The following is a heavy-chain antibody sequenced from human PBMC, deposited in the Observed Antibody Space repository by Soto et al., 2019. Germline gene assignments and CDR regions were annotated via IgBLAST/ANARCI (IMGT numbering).Heavy chain of an antibody. CDR1: GGTFSRYP. CDR3: ARARAVAGLYHGMDV. Sequence: QVQLVQSGAEVRKPGSSVKVSCKASGGTFSRYPISWVRQAPGQGLEWMGGIIPMFGTANHAQKVQGRVNITAYESTSTAYMELSSLRSEDTAMYFCARARAVAGLYHGMDVWGQGTTVIVSS. J-gene: IGHJ6*02. CDR2: IIPMFGTA. V-gene: IGHV1-69*01. D-gene: IGHD6-19*01.